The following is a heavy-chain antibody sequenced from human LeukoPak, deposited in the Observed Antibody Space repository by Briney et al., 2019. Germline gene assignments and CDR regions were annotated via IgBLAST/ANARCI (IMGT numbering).Heavy chain of an antibody. CDR1: GGSISSYY. Sequence: MASETLSLTCTVSGGSISSYYWSWIRQPPGKGLEWIGYIYYSGSTNYNPSLKSRVTISVDTSKNQFSLKLSSVTAADTAVYYCARGRGTAMVRGTGYYGTDVWGQGTTVTVSS. J-gene: IGHJ6*02. CDR2: IYYSGST. V-gene: IGHV4-59*01. CDR3: ARGRGTAMVRGTGYYGTDV. D-gene: IGHD5-18*01.